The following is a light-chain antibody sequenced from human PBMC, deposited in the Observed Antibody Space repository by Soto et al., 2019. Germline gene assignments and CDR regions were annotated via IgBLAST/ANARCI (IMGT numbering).Light chain of an antibody. CDR3: QQYGSSALT. J-gene: IGKJ4*01. CDR1: QSVSSIY. CDR2: GAS. V-gene: IGKV3-20*01. Sequence: EIVLTQSPCTLSLSPGERATLSCRASQSVSSIYLAWYQQKPGQAPRLLIYGASSRPTGIPDRFSGSGSGTGFTLTISRLEPEDFAVYYCQQYGSSALTFGGGTKVDIK.